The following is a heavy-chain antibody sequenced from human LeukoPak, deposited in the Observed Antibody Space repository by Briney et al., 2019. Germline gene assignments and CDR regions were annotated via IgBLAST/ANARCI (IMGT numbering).Heavy chain of an antibody. CDR2: IYSSGNA. CDR1: GGSITSGDYY. V-gene: IGHV4-30-4*01. Sequence: SQTLSLTCTVSGGSITSGDYYWSWIRQPPGKDLEWIAHIYSSGNAYYNPSLQSRLTISVDTSKNQFSLKLSSVTAADTAVYYCARRRWAAAGTLRWFDPWGQGTLVTVSS. J-gene: IGHJ5*02. D-gene: IGHD6-13*01. CDR3: ARRRWAAAGTLRWFDP.